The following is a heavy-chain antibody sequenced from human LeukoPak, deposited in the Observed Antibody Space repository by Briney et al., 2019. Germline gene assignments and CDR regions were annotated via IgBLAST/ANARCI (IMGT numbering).Heavy chain of an antibody. Sequence: GGSLRLSCAASGFTFSSYSMNWVRQAPGKGLEWVSSISSSSSYIYYADSVKGRFTISRDNAKNSLYLQMNSLRAEDTAVYYCARVIAAAGYYYYMDVWGKGTTVTVSS. CDR1: GFTFSSYS. D-gene: IGHD6-13*01. V-gene: IGHV3-21*01. CDR2: ISSSSSYI. J-gene: IGHJ6*03. CDR3: ARVIAAAGYYYYMDV.